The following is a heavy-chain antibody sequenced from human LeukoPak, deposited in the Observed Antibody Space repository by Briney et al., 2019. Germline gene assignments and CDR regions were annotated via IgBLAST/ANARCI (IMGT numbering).Heavy chain of an antibody. D-gene: IGHD5-18*01. CDR3: ANSPGGDTAMVDYFDY. Sequence: GGSLRLSCAASGFTFSSYSMNWVRQAPGKGLEWVSSISSSSSYIYYAGSVKGRFTISRDNAKNSLYLQMSSLRAEDTAVYYCANSPGGDTAMVDYFDYWGQGTLVTVSS. CDR1: GFTFSSYS. J-gene: IGHJ4*02. V-gene: IGHV3-21*01. CDR2: ISSSSSYI.